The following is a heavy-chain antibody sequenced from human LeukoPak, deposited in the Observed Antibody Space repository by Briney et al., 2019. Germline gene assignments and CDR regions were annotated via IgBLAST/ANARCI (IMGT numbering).Heavy chain of an antibody. J-gene: IGHJ4*02. V-gene: IGHV1-8*02. CDR3: ARSRDGYRERQDN. CDR1: GYTFTSYY. CDR2: MNPNSGNT. Sequence: ASVKVSCKASGYTFTSYYMHWVRQAPGEGLEWMGWMNPNSGNTGYAQKFQGRVTMTRNTSISTAYMELSSLRSEDTAVYYCARSRDGYRERQDNWGQGTLVTVSS. D-gene: IGHD5-24*01.